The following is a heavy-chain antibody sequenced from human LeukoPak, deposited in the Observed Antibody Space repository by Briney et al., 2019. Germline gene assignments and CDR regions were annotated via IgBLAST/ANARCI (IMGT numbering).Heavy chain of an antibody. D-gene: IGHD6-13*01. CDR1: GFTFSSYA. CDR3: ASPGYSSSFEYFQH. J-gene: IGHJ1*01. CDR2: ISYDGSNK. V-gene: IGHV3-30-3*01. Sequence: GGSLRLSCAASGFTFSSYAMHWVRQAPGKGLEWVAVISYDGSNKYYADSVKGRFTISRDNSKNTLYLQMNSLRAEDTAVYYCASPGYSSSFEYFQHWGQGTLVTVSS.